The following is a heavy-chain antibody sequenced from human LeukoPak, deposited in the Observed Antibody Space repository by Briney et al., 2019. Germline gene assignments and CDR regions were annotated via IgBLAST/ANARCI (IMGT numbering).Heavy chain of an antibody. J-gene: IGHJ5*02. Sequence: PSETLSLTCTVSGGSISSYYWSWIRQPPGKGLEWIGYIYYSGSTNYNPSLKSRVTISVDTSKNQFSLKLSSVTAADTAVYYCARRVIVVGYNWFDPWGQGTLVTVSS. CDR3: ARRVIVVGYNWFDP. D-gene: IGHD3-22*01. CDR1: GGSISSYY. CDR2: IYYSGST. V-gene: IGHV4-59*08.